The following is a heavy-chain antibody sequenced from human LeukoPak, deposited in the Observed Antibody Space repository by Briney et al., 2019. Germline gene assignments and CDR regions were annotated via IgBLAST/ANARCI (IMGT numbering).Heavy chain of an antibody. D-gene: IGHD2-15*01. CDR1: GVTFSRHW. Sequence: GGSLRLSCAASGVTFSRHWMSWVRQAPGKGLEWVANIKQDGSEKNYVDSVKGRFTISRDNARNSLYLQMNSLRAEDTAMYYCYSATPDYWGQGTLVTVSS. CDR3: YSATPDY. J-gene: IGHJ4*02. V-gene: IGHV3-7*01. CDR2: IKQDGSEK.